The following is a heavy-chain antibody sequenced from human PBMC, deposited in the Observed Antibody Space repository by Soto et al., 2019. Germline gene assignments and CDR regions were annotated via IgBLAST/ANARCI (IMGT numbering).Heavy chain of an antibody. CDR2: IYYSGST. D-gene: IGHD2-8*01. CDR1: GGSISSSSYY. V-gene: IGHV4-39*01. Sequence: SETLSLTCTVSGGSISSSSYYLGWIRQPPGKGLEWIGSIYYSGSTYYNPSLKSRVTISVDTSKNQFSLKLSSVTAADTAVYYCATLGYCTNGVCPYYYGMDVWGQGTTVTVSS. CDR3: ATLGYCTNGVCPYYYGMDV. J-gene: IGHJ6*02.